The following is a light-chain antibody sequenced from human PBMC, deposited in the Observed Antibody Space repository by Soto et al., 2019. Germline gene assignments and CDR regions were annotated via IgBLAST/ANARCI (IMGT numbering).Light chain of an antibody. CDR3: QQYNNWST. CDR2: GAS. J-gene: IGKJ1*01. V-gene: IGKV3-15*01. CDR1: QSVSSN. Sequence: EIVMTQSPATLSVSPGERATLSCRASQSVSSNLAWYQQKPGQAPRLLIYGASTRATGIPARFSGSGSGTEFTLTISSLHSEYFAVYYCQQYNNWSTFGQGTNVEIK.